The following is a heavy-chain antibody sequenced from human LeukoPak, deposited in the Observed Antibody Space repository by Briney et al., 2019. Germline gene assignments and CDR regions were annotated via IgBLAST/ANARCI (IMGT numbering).Heavy chain of an antibody. D-gene: IGHD3-10*01. V-gene: IGHV1-8*01. J-gene: IGHJ6*02. CDR3: ARGGTLVQGITVLYGMDV. CDR1: GYTFTSYD. CDR2: MNPNSGNT. Sequence: ASVKVSCKTSGYTFTSYDINWVRQATGQGLEWTGWMNPNSGNTAYAPKFQGRVTMTRDTSISTAYMELSSLRSEDTAVYYCARGGTLVQGITVLYGMDVWGQGTTVTVSS.